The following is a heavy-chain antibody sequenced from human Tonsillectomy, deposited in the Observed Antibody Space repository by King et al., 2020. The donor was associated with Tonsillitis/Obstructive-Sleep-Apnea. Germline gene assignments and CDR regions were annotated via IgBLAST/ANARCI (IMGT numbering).Heavy chain of an antibody. CDR3: ARESMSHYLDSSLDSSAYYTFDY. J-gene: IGHJ4*02. Sequence: VQLVESGAEVKKLGASVKVSCKASGYTFTTYGISWVRQAPGQGLEWMGWISPYNGHTNSAQKLQGRVTLTTDTSTSTAYMELRSLRSDDTAAYYCARESMSHYLDSSLDSSAYYTFDYWGQGTLVTVSS. CDR1: GYTFTTYG. V-gene: IGHV1-18*01. D-gene: IGHD3-22*01. CDR2: ISPYNGHT.